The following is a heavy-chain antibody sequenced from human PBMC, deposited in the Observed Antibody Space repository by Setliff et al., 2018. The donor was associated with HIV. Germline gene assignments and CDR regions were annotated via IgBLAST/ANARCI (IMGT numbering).Heavy chain of an antibody. CDR1: GGSFSSSSYS. Sequence: SETLSLTCIVSGGSFSSSSYSWGWIRLPPGKGLEWIGSIDYSGRTYYNPSLKSRVTISIGTSKNQFSLKLSSVTAADTAVYYCARHQGKYYDSSGYSGWFFDLWGRGTLVTVSS. CDR3: ARHQGKYYDSSGYSGWFFDL. J-gene: IGHJ2*01. CDR2: IDYSGRT. V-gene: IGHV4-39*01. D-gene: IGHD3-22*01.